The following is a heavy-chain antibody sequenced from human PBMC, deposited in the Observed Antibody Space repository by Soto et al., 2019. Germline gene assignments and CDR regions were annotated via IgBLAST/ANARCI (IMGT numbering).Heavy chain of an antibody. V-gene: IGHV4-31*02. J-gene: IGHJ4*02. CDR2: IYYSGRT. CDR3: ARFAREENPKVGSWYYFDY. Sequence: SETLSLTCTVSGGSISSGGYFWSWVRQHPGKGLEWIGNIYYSGRTYYNPSLKSRVTISVDTSKNQFSLKLSSVTAADTAVYYCARFAREENPKVGSWYYFDYWGQGTRVTVSS. D-gene: IGHD6-13*01. CDR1: GGSISSGGYF.